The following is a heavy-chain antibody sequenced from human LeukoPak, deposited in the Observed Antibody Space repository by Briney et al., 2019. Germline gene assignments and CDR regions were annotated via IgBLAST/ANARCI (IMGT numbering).Heavy chain of an antibody. D-gene: IGHD3-10*01. CDR2: ISSSSSYI. CDR1: GFTFSSYA. Sequence: GGSLRLSCAASGFTFSSYAMNWVRQAPGKGLEWVSSISSSSSYIYYADSVKGRFTISRDNAKNSLYLQMNSLRVEDTAVYYCARDSITMVRGVFNWGQGTLVTVSS. V-gene: IGHV3-21*01. J-gene: IGHJ4*02. CDR3: ARDSITMVRGVFN.